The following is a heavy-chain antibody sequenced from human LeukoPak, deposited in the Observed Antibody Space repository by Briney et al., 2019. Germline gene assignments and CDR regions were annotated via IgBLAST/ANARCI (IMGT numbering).Heavy chain of an antibody. CDR3: AKEGYSSSWYGGKIYYYYYYMDV. D-gene: IGHD6-13*01. Sequence: GGSLRLSCGASGFTVSSNYMSWVRQAPGKGLEWVSVIYSGGSTYYADSVKGRFTISRDNSKNTLYLQMNSLRAEDTAVYYCAKEGYSSSWYGGKIYYYYYYMDVWGKGTTVTISS. CDR1: GFTVSSNY. CDR2: IYSGGST. V-gene: IGHV3-66*02. J-gene: IGHJ6*03.